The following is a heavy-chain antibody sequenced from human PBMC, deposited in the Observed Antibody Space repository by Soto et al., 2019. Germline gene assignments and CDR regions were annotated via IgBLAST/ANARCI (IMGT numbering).Heavy chain of an antibody. Sequence: GGSLRLSCAASGFTFSSYAMSWVRQAPGKGLEWVSAISGSGGSTYYADSVKGRFTISRDNSKNTLYLQMDSLRAEDTAVYYCVKSLGTKDGSSWYSYYYYGMDAWGQGTTVTVSS. V-gene: IGHV3-23*01. J-gene: IGHJ6*02. CDR3: VKSLGTKDGSSWYSYYYYGMDA. D-gene: IGHD6-13*01. CDR2: ISGSGGST. CDR1: GFTFSSYA.